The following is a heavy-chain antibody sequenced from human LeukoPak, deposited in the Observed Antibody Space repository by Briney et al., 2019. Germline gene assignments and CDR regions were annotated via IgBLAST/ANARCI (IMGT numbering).Heavy chain of an antibody. CDR2: IYYSGST. D-gene: IGHD3-16*02. V-gene: IGHV4-59*08. Sequence: SETLSLTCTVSGGSISSYYWSWIRQPPGKGLEWIGYIYYSGSTNYNPSLKSRVTISVDASKNQFSLKLSSVTAADTAVYYCARHAFDYVWGSYRYSEGYYFDYWGQGTLVTVSS. J-gene: IGHJ4*02. CDR1: GGSISSYY. CDR3: ARHAFDYVWGSYRYSEGYYFDY.